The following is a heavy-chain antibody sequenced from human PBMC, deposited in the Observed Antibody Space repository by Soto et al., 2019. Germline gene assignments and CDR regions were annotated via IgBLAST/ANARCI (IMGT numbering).Heavy chain of an antibody. D-gene: IGHD3-3*01. V-gene: IGHV1-69*13. CDR1: GGTFSSYA. CDR3: ASGGVVIDVDYYGMDV. CDR2: IIPIFGTA. Sequence: GASVKVSFKASGGTFSSYAISWVRQAPGQGLEWMGGIIPIFGTANYAQKFQGRVTITADESTSTAYMELSSLRSEDTAVYYCASGGVVIDVDYYGMDVWGQGTTVTVSS. J-gene: IGHJ6*02.